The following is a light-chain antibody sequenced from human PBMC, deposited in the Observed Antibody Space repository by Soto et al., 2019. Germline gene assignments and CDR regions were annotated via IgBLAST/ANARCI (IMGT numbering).Light chain of an antibody. Sequence: IVLTQSPATLSLSPGERATLSCRASQSVSSYLAWYQQKPGRAPRLLIYDASDRATGIPARFSGSGSGTDFTLTISSLEPEDFAVYYCQQRSKWPRTFGQGNKVEIX. V-gene: IGKV3-11*01. CDR1: QSVSSY. CDR2: DAS. CDR3: QQRSKWPRT. J-gene: IGKJ1*01.